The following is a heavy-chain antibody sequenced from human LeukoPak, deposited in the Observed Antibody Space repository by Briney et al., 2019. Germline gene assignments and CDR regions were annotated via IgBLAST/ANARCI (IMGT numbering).Heavy chain of an antibody. CDR1: GGSFSGYY. V-gene: IGHV4-34*01. CDR3: ARGNRHYGSGSYYNHNWFDP. Sequence: PSETLSLTCAVYGGSFSGYYWSWIRQPPGKGLEWIGEINHSGSTNYNPSLKSRVTISVDTSKNQSSLKLSSVTAADTAVYYCARGNRHYGSGSYYNHNWFDPWGQGTLVTVSS. J-gene: IGHJ5*02. D-gene: IGHD3-10*01. CDR2: INHSGST.